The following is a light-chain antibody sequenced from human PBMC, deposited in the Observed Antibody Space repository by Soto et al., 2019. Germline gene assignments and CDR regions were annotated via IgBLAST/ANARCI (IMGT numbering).Light chain of an antibody. CDR3: QTWGTGIRV. J-gene: IGLJ2*01. Sequence: QLVLAQSPSASASLGASVKLTCTLSSEYSTYAIAWHQQQPEKGPRYLMKVKSDGSHSKGDGIPDRFSGSSSGAERYLTISSLQSEDEADYYCQTWGTGIRVFGGGTKLTVL. V-gene: IGLV4-69*01. CDR1: SEYSTYA. CDR2: VKSDGSH.